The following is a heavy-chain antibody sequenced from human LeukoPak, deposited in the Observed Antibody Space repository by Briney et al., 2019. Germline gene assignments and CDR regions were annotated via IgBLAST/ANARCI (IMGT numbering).Heavy chain of an antibody. CDR2: MSYSGST. CDR1: GGSISSSIYY. CDR3: ARDPTNP. V-gene: IGHV4-39*07. Sequence: SETLSLTCTVSGGSISSSIYYWGWIRQPPGKGLEWIGSMSYSGSTYYNPSLKSRVTISVDTSKNQFSLKLSSVTAADTAVYYCARDPTNPWGQGTLVTVSS. J-gene: IGHJ5*02.